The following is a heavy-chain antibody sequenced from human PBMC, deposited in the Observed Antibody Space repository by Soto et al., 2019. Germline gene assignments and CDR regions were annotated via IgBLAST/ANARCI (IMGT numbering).Heavy chain of an antibody. CDR1: GGSISGSGYY. J-gene: IGHJ4*02. CDR3: GGAGQATGGTRQYFDF. CDR2: IFHSGSP. D-gene: IGHD1-1*01. Sequence: QLQLQESGPGLVKPSDTLSLTCTVSGGSISGSGYYWGWVRQSPGKALEGIGIIFHSGSPYYHPSHKRRVTSSVDTSKNQFLLQRTSMTAEAAVVYFGGGAGQATGGTRQYFDFWGQGTLVTVSS. V-gene: IGHV4-39*01.